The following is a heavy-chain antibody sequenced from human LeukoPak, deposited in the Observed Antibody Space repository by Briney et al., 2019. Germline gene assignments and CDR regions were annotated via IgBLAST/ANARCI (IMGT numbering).Heavy chain of an antibody. D-gene: IGHD1-26*01. CDR3: ARSGSWLWSSPVDY. Sequence: ASVKVSCKASGYTFTSYAMNWVRQAPGQGLEWMGWINTNTGNPTYAQGFTGRVVFSLDTSVSTTYLQISSLKAEDTAVYYCARSGSWLWSSPVDYWGQGTLVTVSS. J-gene: IGHJ4*01. CDR2: INTNTGNP. V-gene: IGHV7-4-1*02. CDR1: GYTFTSYA.